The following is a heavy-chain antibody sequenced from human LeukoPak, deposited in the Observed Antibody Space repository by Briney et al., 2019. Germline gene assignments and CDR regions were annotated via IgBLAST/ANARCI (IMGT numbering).Heavy chain of an antibody. J-gene: IGHJ5*02. CDR2: IYTSGNT. CDR3: TRGGVPAANWFDP. Sequence: SQTLSLTCTVSGGSISSDDYWWTWIRQTAGRGLEWIGRIYTSGNTNYNPSLKSRVTVSIDTSKNQFSLQLNSVTAADTAIYYCTRGGVPAANWFDPWGQGTLVTVSS. D-gene: IGHD6-13*01. CDR1: GGSISSDDYW. V-gene: IGHV4-61*02.